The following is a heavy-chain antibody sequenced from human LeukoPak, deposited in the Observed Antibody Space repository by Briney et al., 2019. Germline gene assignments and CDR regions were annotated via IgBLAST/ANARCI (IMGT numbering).Heavy chain of an antibody. J-gene: IGHJ4*02. D-gene: IGHD6-13*01. CDR1: GFTFSSYG. Sequence: GGTLTLSCAASGFTFSSYGMSWARQAPGKGLEWVSAISGSGGTPYYADSVKGRFTISRYNSNNTLNLQMNSLRAEDTAVYYCAKAPSSSWYVGFDYWGQGTLVTVFS. CDR3: AKAPSSSWYVGFDY. V-gene: IGHV3-23*01. CDR2: ISGSGGTP.